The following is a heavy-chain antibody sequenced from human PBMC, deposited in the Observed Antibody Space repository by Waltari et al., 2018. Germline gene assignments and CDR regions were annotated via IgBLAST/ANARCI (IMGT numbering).Heavy chain of an antibody. CDR3: ARDSTIFGVVIIPTWSDY. D-gene: IGHD3-3*01. CDR2: ISSSSSTI. CDR1: GFTFSSYS. V-gene: IGHV3-48*04. Sequence: EVQLVESGGGLVQPGGSLRLSCAASGFTFSSYSMNWVRQAPGKGREWVSYISSSSSTIYYADSVKGRFTISRDNAKNSLYLQMNSLRAEDTAVYYCARDSTIFGVVIIPTWSDYWGQGTLVTVSS. J-gene: IGHJ4*02.